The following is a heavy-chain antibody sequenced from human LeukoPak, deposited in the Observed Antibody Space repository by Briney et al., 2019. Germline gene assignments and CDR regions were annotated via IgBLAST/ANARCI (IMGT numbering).Heavy chain of an antibody. CDR1: GYTFTGYY. CDR3: ARAGSRLTGNFDY. J-gene: IGHJ4*02. D-gene: IGHD2-8*02. CDR2: INPNSGGT. Sequence: ASVKVSCKASGYTFTGYYMHWERQAPGPGLESMGRINPNSGGTNHAQKFQGKVTMTMDTSISTAYMELSRLRSDDTAVYYCARAGSRLTGNFDYWGQGTLVTVSS. V-gene: IGHV1-2*06.